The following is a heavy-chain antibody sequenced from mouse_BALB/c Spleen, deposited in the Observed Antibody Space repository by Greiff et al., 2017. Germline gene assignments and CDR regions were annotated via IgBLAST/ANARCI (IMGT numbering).Heavy chain of an antibody. CDR2: ISSGSSTI. CDR1: GFTFSSFG. D-gene: IGHD2-3*01. J-gene: IGHJ4*01. V-gene: IGHV5-17*02. CDR3: ARWDYDGWDY. Sequence: EVKLVESGGGLVKPGGSLKLSCAASGFTFSSFGMHWVRQAPEKGLEWVAYISSGSSTIYYADTVKGRFTISRDNPKNTLFLQMTSLRSEDTAMYYCARWDYDGWDYWGQGTSVTVSS.